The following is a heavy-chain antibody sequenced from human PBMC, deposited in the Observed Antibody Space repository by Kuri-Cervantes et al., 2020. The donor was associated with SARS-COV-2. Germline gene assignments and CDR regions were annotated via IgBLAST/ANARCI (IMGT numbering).Heavy chain of an antibody. Sequence: ASVKVSCKVSGYTLTELSMHWVRQAPGKGLEWMGGFDPEDGETSYAQKFQGRVTMTRDTSTSTVYMELSSLRSEDTAVYYCARDGGDAFDIWGQGTMVTVSS. CDR3: ARDGGDAFDI. D-gene: IGHD3-16*01. CDR1: GYTLTELS. CDR2: FDPEDGET. J-gene: IGHJ3*02. V-gene: IGHV1-24*01.